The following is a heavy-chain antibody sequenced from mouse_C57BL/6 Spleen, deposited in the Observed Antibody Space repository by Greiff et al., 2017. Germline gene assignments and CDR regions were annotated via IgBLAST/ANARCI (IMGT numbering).Heavy chain of an antibody. V-gene: IGHV1-52*01. Sequence: QVQLQQPGAELVRPGSSVKLSCKASGYTFTSYWMHWVKQRPIQGLEWIGNIDPSDSETHYNQKFKDKATLTVDKSSSTAYMQLSSLTSEDSAVYFCAINTSVVGYFEVWGTGTTVPVSS. CDR3: AINTSVVGYFEV. CDR1: GYTFTSYW. J-gene: IGHJ1*03. CDR2: IDPSDSET. D-gene: IGHD1-1*01.